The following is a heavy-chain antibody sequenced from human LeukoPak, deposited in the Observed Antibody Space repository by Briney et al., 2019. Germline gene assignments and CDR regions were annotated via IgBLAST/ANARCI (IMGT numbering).Heavy chain of an antibody. Sequence: SETLSLTCTVSGGSISSRPYYWGWVRQPPGTGLEWIGTISYSGTTYYSPSLKSRVTISLDTSKNQFSLKLSSVTAADTAIYYCARDFSSSSTVYYYYYMDVWGKGTTVTVSS. V-gene: IGHV4-39*07. D-gene: IGHD6-6*01. CDR3: ARDFSSSSTVYYYYYMDV. J-gene: IGHJ6*03. CDR2: ISYSGTT. CDR1: GGSISSRPYY.